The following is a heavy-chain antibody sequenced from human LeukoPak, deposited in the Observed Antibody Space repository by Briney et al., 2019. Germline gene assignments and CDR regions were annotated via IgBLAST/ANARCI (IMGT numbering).Heavy chain of an antibody. CDR2: IYTSGST. D-gene: IGHD1-26*01. CDR3: ARHATQWELRHNWFDP. Sequence: SSETLSLTCTVAGGSISSYYWSSTRQPAGNGLEWIGRIYTSGSTKYNPSLKSRVTMPVDTSKNQFSLKLSSVPAADTAVYYGARHATQWELRHNWFDPWGQGTLVTVSS. J-gene: IGHJ5*02. CDR1: GGSISSYY. V-gene: IGHV4-4*07.